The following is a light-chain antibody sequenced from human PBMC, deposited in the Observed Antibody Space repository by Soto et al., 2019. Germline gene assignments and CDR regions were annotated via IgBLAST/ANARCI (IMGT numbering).Light chain of an antibody. V-gene: IGKV3-20*01. CDR1: QSVSSSY. CDR2: GAS. CDR3: QQYGSSPPYT. J-gene: IGKJ2*01. Sequence: IVLTQSPGTLSLSPGERATLSCRASQSVSSSYLAWYQQKPGQAPRLLIYGASSRATGIPDRFSGSGSGTALTLTISRLEPEDFAVYYCQQYGSSPPYTFGQGTKLEFK.